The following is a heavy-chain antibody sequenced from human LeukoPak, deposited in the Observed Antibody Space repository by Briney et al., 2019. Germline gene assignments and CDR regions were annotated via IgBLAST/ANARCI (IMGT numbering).Heavy chain of an antibody. CDR3: ARESFTMVRGVIGY. J-gene: IGHJ4*02. CDR2: ISSSGSTI. V-gene: IGHV3-11*01. D-gene: IGHD3-10*01. CDR1: GFTFSDYY. Sequence: GGSLRLSCAASGFTFSDYYMSWIRQAPGKGLEWASYISSSGSTIYYADSVKGRFTISRDNAKNSLYLQMNSLRAEDTAVYYCARESFTMVRGVIGYWGQGTLVTVSS.